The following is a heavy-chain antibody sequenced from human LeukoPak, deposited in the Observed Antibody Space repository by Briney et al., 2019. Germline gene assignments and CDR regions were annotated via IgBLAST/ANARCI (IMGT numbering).Heavy chain of an antibody. D-gene: IGHD3-3*01. CDR3: AREGYDFWSGYKPFRY. Sequence: ASVKVSCKASGYTFTGYYMHRVRQAPGQGLEWMGWINPNSGGTNYAQKFQGRVTMTRDTSISTAYMELSRLRSDDTAVYYCAREGYDFWSGYKPFRYWGQGTLVTVSS. CDR2: INPNSGGT. V-gene: IGHV1-2*02. CDR1: GYTFTGYY. J-gene: IGHJ4*02.